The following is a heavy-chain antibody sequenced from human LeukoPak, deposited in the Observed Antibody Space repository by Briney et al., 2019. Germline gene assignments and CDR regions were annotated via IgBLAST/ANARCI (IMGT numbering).Heavy chain of an antibody. D-gene: IGHD2-2*01. Sequence: PGGSLRLSCAASGFTFSSYAMSWVRQAPGKGLEWVSAISGSGGSTYYADSVKGRFTISRDNSKNTLYLQMNSLRAEETAVYYCAKGEVRCSSTSCYVGWFDPWGQGTLVTVSS. V-gene: IGHV3-23*01. CDR1: GFTFSSYA. J-gene: IGHJ5*02. CDR2: ISGSGGST. CDR3: AKGEVRCSSTSCYVGWFDP.